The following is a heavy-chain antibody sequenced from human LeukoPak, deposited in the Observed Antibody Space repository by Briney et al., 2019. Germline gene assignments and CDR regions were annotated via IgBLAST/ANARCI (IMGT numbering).Heavy chain of an antibody. J-gene: IGHJ5*02. CDR2: IYYSGST. D-gene: IGHD3-10*01. CDR3: ARAILANEGRFGEFGP. V-gene: IGHV4-39*07. CDR1: GGSISSSSYY. Sequence: PSETLSLTCTVSGGSISSSSYYWGWIRQPPGKGLEWIGSIYYSGSTYYNPSLKSRVTISVDTSKNQFSLKLSSVTAADTAVYYCARAILANEGRFGEFGPWGQGTLVTVSS.